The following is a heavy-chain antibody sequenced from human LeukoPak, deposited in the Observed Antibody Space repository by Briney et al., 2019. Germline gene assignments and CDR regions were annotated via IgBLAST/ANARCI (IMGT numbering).Heavy chain of an antibody. Sequence: ASVKVSCKASGYTFTGYYMHWVRQAPGQGLEWMGWINPNSGGTNYAQKFQGRVTITADESTSTAYMELSSLRSEDTAVYYCAQNYYGSGSPGTYYFDYWGQGTLVTVSS. CDR2: INPNSGGT. D-gene: IGHD3-10*01. J-gene: IGHJ4*02. V-gene: IGHV1-2*02. CDR1: GYTFTGYY. CDR3: AQNYYGSGSPGTYYFDY.